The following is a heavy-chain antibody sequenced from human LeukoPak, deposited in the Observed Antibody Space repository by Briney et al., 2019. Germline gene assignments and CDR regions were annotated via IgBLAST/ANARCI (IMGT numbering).Heavy chain of an antibody. D-gene: IGHD2-15*01. V-gene: IGHV4-31*03. CDR2: IYYSGST. J-gene: IGHJ5*02. Sequence: SETLSLTCTVSGGSISSGGYYWSWIRQHPGKGLEWIGYIYYSGSTYYNPSLKSRVTISVDTSKNQFSLKLSSVTAADTAVYYCARGVVAARFWFDPWGQGTLVTVSS. CDR3: ARGVVAARFWFDP. CDR1: GGSISSGGYY.